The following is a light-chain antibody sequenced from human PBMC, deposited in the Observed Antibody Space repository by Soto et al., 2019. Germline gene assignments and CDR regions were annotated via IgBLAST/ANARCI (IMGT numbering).Light chain of an antibody. Sequence: EIVLTQSPGTLSLSPGERATLSCRASQSVSSSYLAWYQQKPGQAPRLLIYGASSRATGIPDRFSGSGSGTDFTLIISRLEPEDFAVYYCHQYGSSPSYTFGQGTKLEIK. CDR1: QSVSSSY. CDR2: GAS. J-gene: IGKJ2*01. V-gene: IGKV3-20*01. CDR3: HQYGSSPSYT.